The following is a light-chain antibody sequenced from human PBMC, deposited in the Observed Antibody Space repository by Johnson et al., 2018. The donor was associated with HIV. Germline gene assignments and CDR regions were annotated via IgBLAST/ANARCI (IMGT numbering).Light chain of an antibody. Sequence: QSVLTQPPSVSAAPGQKVTISCSGSSSNIGNNYVSWYQQLPGTAPKLLIYENNKRPTGIPNRFSDSKSSMSADLGINGLQPEDEADYYCGTWDSILSTYYVFGTGTKVTVL. V-gene: IGLV1-51*02. CDR3: GTWDSILSTYYV. J-gene: IGLJ1*01. CDR2: ENN. CDR1: SSNIGNNY.